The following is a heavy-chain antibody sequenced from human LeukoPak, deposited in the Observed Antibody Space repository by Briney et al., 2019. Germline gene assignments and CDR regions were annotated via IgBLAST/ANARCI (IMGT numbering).Heavy chain of an antibody. Sequence: ASVKVSCKASGYTFTSYGISWVRQAPGQGLEWMGWISAYNGNTNYAQKFQGRVTITADESTSTAYMELSSLRSEDTAVYYCARGPTYSSGSYYAWFDPWGQGTLVTVSS. CDR3: ARGPTYSSGSYYAWFDP. CDR1: GYTFTSYG. CDR2: ISAYNGNT. D-gene: IGHD3-10*01. J-gene: IGHJ5*02. V-gene: IGHV1-18*01.